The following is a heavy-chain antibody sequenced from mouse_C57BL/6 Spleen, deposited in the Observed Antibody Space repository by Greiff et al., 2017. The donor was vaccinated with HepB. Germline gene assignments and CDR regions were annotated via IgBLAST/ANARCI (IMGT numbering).Heavy chain of an antibody. CDR2: ISSGGSYT. J-gene: IGHJ4*01. Sequence: EVMLVESGGDLVKPGGSLKLSCEASGFTFSSYGMYWVRQTPDKRLEWVATISSGGSYTYYPDSVKGRFTISRDNAKNTLYLQMSSLKSEDTAMYYGSRSSSYAMDYGGQGTSVTVSS. V-gene: IGHV5-6*02. CDR3: SRSSSYAMDY. D-gene: IGHD3-1*01. CDR1: GFTFSSYG.